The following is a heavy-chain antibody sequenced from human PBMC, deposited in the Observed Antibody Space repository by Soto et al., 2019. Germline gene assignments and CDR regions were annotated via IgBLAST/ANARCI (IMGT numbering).Heavy chain of an antibody. V-gene: IGHV3-48*01. CDR1: GFTFSSYS. CDR3: ARDLGYCSGGSCTTGGQKGDAFDI. D-gene: IGHD2-15*01. J-gene: IGHJ3*02. CDR2: ISSSSSTI. Sequence: GGSLRLSCAASGFTFSSYSMNWVRQAPGKGLEWVSYISSSSSTIYYADSVKGRFTISRDNAKNSLHLQMNSLRAEDTAVYYCARDLGYCSGGSCTTGGQKGDAFDIWGQGTMVTVSS.